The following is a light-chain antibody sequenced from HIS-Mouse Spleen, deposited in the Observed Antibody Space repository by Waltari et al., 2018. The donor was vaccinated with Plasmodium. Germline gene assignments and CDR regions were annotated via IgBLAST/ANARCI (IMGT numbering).Light chain of an antibody. CDR1: QGISSF. J-gene: IGKJ1*01. Sequence: AILTTQSPSLLSAPTGDRAIISCRKSQGISSFLAWYQHKPGKAPELLFYAASTLQSGDPSRFIGSGSGTDCALTISCLQAEDFATYDSQQYYRFPRAVDQGTKEGIK. V-gene: IGKV1D-8*02. CDR2: AAS. CDR3: QQYYRFPRA.